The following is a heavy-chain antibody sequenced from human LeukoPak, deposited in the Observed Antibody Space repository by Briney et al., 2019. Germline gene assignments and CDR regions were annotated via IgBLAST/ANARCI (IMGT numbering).Heavy chain of an antibody. D-gene: IGHD3-22*01. CDR2: ISGSGGST. V-gene: IGHV3-23*01. CDR1: GFTFSSYA. J-gene: IGHJ4*02. CDR3: AKEGIPITMIVVVITRGYYFDY. Sequence: PGGSLRLSCAASGFTFSSYAMSWDRQAPGKGLEWVSAISGSGGSTYYADSVKGRFTISRDNSKSTLYLQMNSLRAEDTAVYYCAKEGIPITMIVVVITRGYYFDYWGQGTLVTVSS.